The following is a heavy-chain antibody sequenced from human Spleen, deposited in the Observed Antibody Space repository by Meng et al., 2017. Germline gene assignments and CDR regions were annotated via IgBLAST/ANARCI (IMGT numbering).Heavy chain of an antibody. CDR1: GFTFSSYA. V-gene: IGHV3-23*01. CDR2: ISGSGGST. J-gene: IGHJ4*02. Sequence: GESLKISCAASGFTFSSYAMSWVRQAPGKGLEWVSAISGSGGSTYYADSVKGRFTISRDNSKNTLYLQMSGLRIDDTGVYYCTWDDKAVSDYWGQGTLVTVSS. D-gene: IGHD3-9*01. CDR3: TWDDKAVSDY.